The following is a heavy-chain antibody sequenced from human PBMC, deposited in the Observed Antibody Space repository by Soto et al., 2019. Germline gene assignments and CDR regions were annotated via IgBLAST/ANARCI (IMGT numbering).Heavy chain of an antibody. J-gene: IGHJ6*02. CDR2: INHSGST. Sequence: QVQVHQWGAGLLNPSETLSLTCAVYGGSFSDYSWNCIRQPPGQGLEWIGEINHSGSTNYNPSLRSRVTISVDTSQSQFSLKLTSVTAADTAGYYCARGRVGNYFYYGLDVWGHGTTVTVSS. CDR3: ARGRVGNYFYYGLDV. V-gene: IGHV4-34*01. CDR1: GGSFSDYS.